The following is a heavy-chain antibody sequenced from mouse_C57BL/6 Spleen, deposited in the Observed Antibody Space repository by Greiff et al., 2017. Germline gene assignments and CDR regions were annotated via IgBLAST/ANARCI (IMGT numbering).Heavy chain of an antibody. CDR2: IDPETGGT. CDR3: TRREIYYDYDGYYFGY. V-gene: IGHV1-15*01. Sequence: QVQLKESGAELVRPGASVTLSCKASGYTFTDYEMHWVKQTPVHGLEWIGAIDPETGGTAYNQKFKGKAILTADKSSSTAYMELRSLTSEDSAVYYCTRREIYYDYDGYYFGYWGQGTTLTVSS. D-gene: IGHD2-4*01. CDR1: GYTFTDYE. J-gene: IGHJ2*01.